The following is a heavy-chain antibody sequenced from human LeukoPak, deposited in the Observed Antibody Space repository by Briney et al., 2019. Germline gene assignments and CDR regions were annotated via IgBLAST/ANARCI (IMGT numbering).Heavy chain of an antibody. CDR3: ARSGGSGFQLDS. J-gene: IGHJ4*02. V-gene: IGHV4-4*07. D-gene: IGHD1-26*01. CDR1: GGSISSYY. Sequence: SETLSLTCTVSGGSISSYYWSWIRQPPGKGLEWIGRSYTTGSTNYNPSLKSRVTMSLDTSKNQLSLNLSSVTAADTAVYYCARSGGSGFQLDSWGQGTLVTVSS. CDR2: SYTTGST.